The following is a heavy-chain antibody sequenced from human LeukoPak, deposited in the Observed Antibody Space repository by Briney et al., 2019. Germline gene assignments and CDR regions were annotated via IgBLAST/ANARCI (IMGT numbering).Heavy chain of an antibody. Sequence: GGSLRPSCAASGFTFSSYAMSWVSQAPGKGMEWDSAIRGSGARTYYADSVKGRFTISRDNSKSTLYLQMNSLRAKDTAVYYCAKDAGYYCSGGSCYRPWFDPWGQGTLVTVSS. CDR2: IRGSGART. D-gene: IGHD2-15*01. CDR3: AKDAGYYCSGGSCYRPWFDP. V-gene: IGHV3-23*01. J-gene: IGHJ5*02. CDR1: GFTFSSYA.